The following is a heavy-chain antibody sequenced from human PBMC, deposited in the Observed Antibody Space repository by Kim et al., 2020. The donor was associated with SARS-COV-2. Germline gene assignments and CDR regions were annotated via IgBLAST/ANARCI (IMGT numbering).Heavy chain of an antibody. CDR3: ARDADYGDYYFDY. V-gene: IGHV3-21*01. CDR1: GFTFSSYS. CDR2: ISSSSSYI. D-gene: IGHD4-17*01. J-gene: IGHJ4*02. Sequence: GGSLRLSCAASGFTFSSYSMNWVRQAPGKGLEWVSSISSSSSYIYYADSVKGRFTISRDNAKNSLYLQMNSLRAEDTAVYYCARDADYGDYYFDYWGQGTLVTVSS.